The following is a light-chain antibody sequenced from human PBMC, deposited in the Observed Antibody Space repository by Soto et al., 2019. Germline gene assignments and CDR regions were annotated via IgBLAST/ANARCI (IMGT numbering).Light chain of an antibody. V-gene: IGKV4-1*01. CDR3: QQYYGAPLA. Sequence: DIVMTQSPDSLAVSLGERATINCKSSQSVLYSSNNKNYLAWYQQKPGQPPKLLIQWASTRESGVPDRFSGSGSGTDFTLTSSSLQAEDGAVYYCQQYYGAPLAFGGGTKVEIK. CDR1: QSVLYSSNNKNY. J-gene: IGKJ4*01. CDR2: WAS.